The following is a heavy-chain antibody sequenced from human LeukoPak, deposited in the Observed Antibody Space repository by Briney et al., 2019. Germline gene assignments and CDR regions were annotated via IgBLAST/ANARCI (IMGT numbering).Heavy chain of an antibody. CDR3: VRDSAYSPDY. CDR1: GYIFNTYG. CDR2: IRGTNDNT. Sequence: ASVKVSCKTSGYIFNTYGISWVRQAPGQGLEWMGWIRGTNDNTKYARKFQGRLTLTTDTSTSAVYMELRGLTSDDMAVYYCVRDSAYSPDYWGQGSLITVSP. D-gene: IGHD5-12*01. V-gene: IGHV1-18*03. J-gene: IGHJ4*02.